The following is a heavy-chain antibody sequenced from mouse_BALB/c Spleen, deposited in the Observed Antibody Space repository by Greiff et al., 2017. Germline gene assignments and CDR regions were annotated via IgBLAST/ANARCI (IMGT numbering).Heavy chain of an antibody. CDR3: TRSGY. D-gene: IGHD3-1*01. V-gene: IGHV1-69*02. CDR2: IYPSDSYT. J-gene: IGHJ2*01. Sequence: VQLQQPGAELVRPGASVKLSCKASGYTFTSYWINWVKQRPGQDLEWIGNIYPSDSYTNYNQKFKDKATLTVDKSSSTAYMQLSSPTSEDSAVYYCTRSGYWGQGTTLTVSS. CDR1: GYTFTSYW.